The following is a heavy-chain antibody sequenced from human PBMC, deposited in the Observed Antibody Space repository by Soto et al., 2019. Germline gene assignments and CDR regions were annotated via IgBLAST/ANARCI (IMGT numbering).Heavy chain of an antibody. J-gene: IGHJ4*02. D-gene: IGHD6-19*01. CDR2: ISYDGSNK. V-gene: IGHV3-30*18. CDR3: AKGVDIAVAGKVY. CDR1: GFTFSSYG. Sequence: QVQLVESGGGVVQPGRSLRLSCAASGFTFSSYGMHWVRQAPGKGLEWVAVISYDGSNKYYADSVKGRFTISRDNSKNTLYLQMNSLRAEDTAVYYCAKGVDIAVAGKVYWGQGTLVTVSS.